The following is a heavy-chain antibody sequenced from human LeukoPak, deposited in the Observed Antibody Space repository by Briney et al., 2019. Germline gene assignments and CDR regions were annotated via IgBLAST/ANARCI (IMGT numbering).Heavy chain of an antibody. J-gene: IGHJ4*02. V-gene: IGHV4-61*02. CDR1: GGSISSGSYY. CDR2: IYTSGST. Sequence: PSETLSLTWTVSGGSISSGSYYWSWIRQPAGKGLEWIGRIYTSGSTNYNPSLKSRVTISVDTSKNQFSLKLSSVTAADTAVYYCARGRARPPYFDYWGQGTLVTVSS. D-gene: IGHD6-6*01. CDR3: ARGRARPPYFDY.